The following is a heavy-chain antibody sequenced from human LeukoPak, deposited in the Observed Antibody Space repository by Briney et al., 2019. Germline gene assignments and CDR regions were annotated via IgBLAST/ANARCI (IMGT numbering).Heavy chain of an antibody. J-gene: IGHJ6*03. CDR1: GFTFSTYW. CDR2: INQDGSGK. CDR3: ARPQYFYYMDV. Sequence: GGSLRLSCAASGFTFSTYWMTWIRQAPGKGLEWVANINQDGSGKYYVDSVKGRFTISRDNAKNSLYLQMNSLRAEDTAVYYCARPQYFYYMDVWGKGTTVTVSS. V-gene: IGHV3-7*01.